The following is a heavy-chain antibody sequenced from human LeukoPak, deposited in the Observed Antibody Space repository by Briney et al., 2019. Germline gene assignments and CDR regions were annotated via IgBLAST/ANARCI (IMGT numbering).Heavy chain of an antibody. D-gene: IGHD6-6*01. Sequence: EASVKVSCKVSGYTFTSYGISWVRQAPGQGLKWMGWISAYNGNTNYAQKLQGRVTMTTDTSTSTAYMELRSLRADDTAVYYCARVSARPSEYYFDYWGQGTLVTVSS. CDR3: ARVSARPSEYYFDY. J-gene: IGHJ4*02. V-gene: IGHV1-18*01. CDR2: ISAYNGNT. CDR1: GYTFTSYG.